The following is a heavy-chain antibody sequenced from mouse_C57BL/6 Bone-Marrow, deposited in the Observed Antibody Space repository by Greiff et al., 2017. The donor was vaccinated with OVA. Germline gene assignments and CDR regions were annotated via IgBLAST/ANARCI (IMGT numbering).Heavy chain of an antibody. CDR3: ARLRIGSSPFAY. D-gene: IGHD1-1*01. J-gene: IGHJ3*01. Sequence: QVQLQQSGAELARPGASVKLSCKASGYTFTSYGISWVKQRTGQGLEWIGEIYPRSGNTYYNEKFKGKATLTADKSSSTAYMELRSLTSEDSAVYFCARLRIGSSPFAYWGQGTLVTVSA. CDR1: GYTFTSYG. CDR2: IYPRSGNT. V-gene: IGHV1-81*01.